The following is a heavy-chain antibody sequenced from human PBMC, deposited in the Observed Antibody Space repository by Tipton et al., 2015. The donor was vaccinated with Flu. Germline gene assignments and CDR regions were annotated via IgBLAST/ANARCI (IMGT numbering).Heavy chain of an antibody. Sequence: CAASGFSFESYNMNWVRQAPGKGLEWVASLSSSSRYIYYADSVKGRFTISRDNAKSALHLQMHSLRDEDTAIYFCARDRPFSTGYSGGVSDYWGQGTLVTVSS. CDR3: ARDRPFSTGYSGGVSDY. D-gene: IGHD3/OR15-3a*01. J-gene: IGHJ4*02. CDR2: LSSSSRYI. V-gene: IGHV3-21*01. CDR1: GFSFESYN.